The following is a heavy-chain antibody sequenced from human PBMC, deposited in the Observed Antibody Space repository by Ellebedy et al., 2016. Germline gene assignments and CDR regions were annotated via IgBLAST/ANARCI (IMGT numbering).Heavy chain of an antibody. V-gene: IGHV4-34*01. CDR1: GGSFSGYY. CDR3: ARGGVDHLWYYGMDV. CDR2: INHSGST. J-gene: IGHJ6*02. D-gene: IGHD3-3*02. Sequence: SETLSLTCAVYGGSFSGYYWSWIRQPPGKGLEWIGEINHSGSTNYNPSLKSRVTISVDTSKNQFSLKLSSVTAADTAVYYCARGGVDHLWYYGMDVWGQGTTVTVSS.